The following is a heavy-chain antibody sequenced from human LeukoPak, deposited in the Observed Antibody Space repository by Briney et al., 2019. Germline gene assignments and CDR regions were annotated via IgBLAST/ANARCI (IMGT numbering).Heavy chain of an antibody. CDR2: ISAYNGNT. V-gene: IGHV1-18*01. D-gene: IGHD6-19*01. J-gene: IGHJ4*02. Sequence: ASVKVSFKASGYTFTSYGISWVRQAPGQGLAWMGWISAYNGNTHYAQKLQGRVTMTTDTSTSTAYMELRSMRSDDTAVYYCARERQWLVRGYWGQGTLVTVST. CDR1: GYTFTSYG. CDR3: ARERQWLVRGY.